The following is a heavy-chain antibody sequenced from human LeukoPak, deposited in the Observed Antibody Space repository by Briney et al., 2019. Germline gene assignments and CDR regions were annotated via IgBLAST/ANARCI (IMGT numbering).Heavy chain of an antibody. Sequence: ASVKVSCKASGYTFSSYGISWVRQAPGQGLEWMGWISAYNGNTNYAQNLQGRVTMPTDTSTSTAYMELRSLRSADTAVYYCARGPYCHGGTCYSQYFDYWGQGTLVTVSS. CDR3: ARGPYCHGGTCYSQYFDY. V-gene: IGHV1-18*01. J-gene: IGHJ4*02. D-gene: IGHD2-15*01. CDR1: GYTFSSYG. CDR2: ISAYNGNT.